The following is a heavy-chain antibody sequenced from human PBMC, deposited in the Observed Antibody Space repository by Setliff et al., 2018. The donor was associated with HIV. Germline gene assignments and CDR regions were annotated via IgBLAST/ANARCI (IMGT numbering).Heavy chain of an antibody. Sequence: GASVKVSCKASGGTFSSYAISWVRQAPGQGLEWMGGIIPIFGTANYAQKFQGRVTITTDESTSTAYMELRGLRSDDTAIYYCAREHGTSWPYFDFWGQGTLVTVSS. CDR2: IIPIFGTA. V-gene: IGHV1-69*05. J-gene: IGHJ4*02. CDR3: AREHGTSWPYFDF. CDR1: GGTFSSYA.